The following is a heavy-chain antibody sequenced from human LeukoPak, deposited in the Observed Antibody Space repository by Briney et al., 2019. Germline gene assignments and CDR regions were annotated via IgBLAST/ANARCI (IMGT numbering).Heavy chain of an antibody. V-gene: IGHV3-23*01. CDR3: AKGALMVRGVINRGDAFDI. CDR1: GGSISSGDHF. J-gene: IGHJ3*02. CDR2: ISGSGGST. D-gene: IGHD3-10*01. Sequence: ETLSLTCTVSGGSISSGDHFWSWIRQPPGKGLEWVSAISGSGGSTYYADSVKGRFTISRDNSKNTLYLQMNSLRAEDTAVYYCAKGALMVRGVINRGDAFDIWGQGTMVTVSS.